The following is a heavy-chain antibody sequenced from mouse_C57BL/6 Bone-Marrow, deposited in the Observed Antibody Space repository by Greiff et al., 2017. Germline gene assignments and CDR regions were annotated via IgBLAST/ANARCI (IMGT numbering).Heavy chain of an antibody. CDR1: GYTFTSYW. CDR2: IHPSDGYT. J-gene: IGHJ1*03. CDR3: ARLGRYDRCWYFDV. V-gene: IGHV1-50*01. D-gene: IGHD2-12*01. Sequence: QVQLQQPGAELVKPGASVKLSCKASGYTFTSYWMQWVKQRPGQGLEWIGKIHPSDGYTNYNEKFKSKATLTVDTSSSTAYMQLSSLTSEDSAVYYCARLGRYDRCWYFDVWGTGTTVTVSS.